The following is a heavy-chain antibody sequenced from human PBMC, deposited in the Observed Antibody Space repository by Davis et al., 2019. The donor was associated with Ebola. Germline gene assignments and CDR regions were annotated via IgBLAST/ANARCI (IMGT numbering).Heavy chain of an antibody. Sequence: PGGSLRLSCEASGFTFSSYSMNWVRQAPGKGLDWVAGISYHGIAKFAADSVKGRFTISRDNSKNTLYLEMNSLRPDDTAVYYCASGKHSGVTGGGALDFWGQGTMVTVSS. CDR1: GFTFSSYS. CDR3: ASGKHSGVTGGGALDF. D-gene: IGHD2-21*02. V-gene: IGHV3-30*03. J-gene: IGHJ3*01. CDR2: ISYHGIAK.